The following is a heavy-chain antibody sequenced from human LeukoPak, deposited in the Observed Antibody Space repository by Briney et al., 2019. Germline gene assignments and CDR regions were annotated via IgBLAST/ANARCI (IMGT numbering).Heavy chain of an antibody. CDR3: ARDEGIVAVVAFDI. J-gene: IGHJ3*02. CDR2: IYHSGST. D-gene: IGHD2-21*01. V-gene: IGHV4-38-2*02. CDR1: GYSISSGYY. Sequence: PSETLSLTRTVSGYSISSGYYWGWIRPPPGKGLEWIGSIYHSGSTYYNPSLKSRVTISVDTSKNQFSLKLSSVTAADTAVYYCARDEGIVAVVAFDIWGQGTMVTVSS.